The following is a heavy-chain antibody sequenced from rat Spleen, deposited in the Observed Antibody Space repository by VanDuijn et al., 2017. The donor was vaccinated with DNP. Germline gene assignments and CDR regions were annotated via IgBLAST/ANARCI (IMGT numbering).Heavy chain of an antibody. D-gene: IGHD1-11*01. J-gene: IGHJ2*01. CDR3: ARHGDFGLRFYFDN. V-gene: IGHV5S23*01. CDR2: ISNSGGTT. Sequence: EVQLVESGGDLVQSGRSLKVSCAAPGFTFSYYDMAWVRQAPTKGLEWVASISNSGGTTYYRDSAKGRFTVSRDNVKNTLYLQMDSLRSEDTAAYFCARHGDFGLRFYFDNWGQGVMVTVSS. CDR1: GFTFSYYD.